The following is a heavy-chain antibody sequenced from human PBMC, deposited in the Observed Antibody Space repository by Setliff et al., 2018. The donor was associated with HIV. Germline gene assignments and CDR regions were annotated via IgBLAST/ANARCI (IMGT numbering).Heavy chain of an antibody. CDR3: AREDQLLSGHYYYNGMDV. V-gene: IGHV3-48*01. J-gene: IGHJ6*02. D-gene: IGHD2-2*01. Sequence: GGSLRLSCAASEFTFSTYSMNWVRQAPGKGLEWVSYISSTSTTIYYADSVKGRFTISRDNAKNSLYLQMNSLRAEDTAVYYCAREDQLLSGHYYYNGMDVWGQGTTVTVSS. CDR2: ISSTSTTI. CDR1: EFTFSTYS.